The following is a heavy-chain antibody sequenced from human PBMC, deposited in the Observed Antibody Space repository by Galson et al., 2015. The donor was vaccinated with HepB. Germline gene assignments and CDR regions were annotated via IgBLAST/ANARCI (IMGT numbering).Heavy chain of an antibody. CDR1: GYTFTGYY. J-gene: IGHJ5*02. V-gene: IGHV1-2*04. D-gene: IGHD3-22*01. CDR3: ARDRGVTMIVVVGWFDP. CDR2: INPNSGGT. Sequence: SVKVSCKASGYTFTGYYMHWVRQAPGQGLEWMGWINPNSGGTNYAQKFQGWVTMTRDTSISTAYMELSRLRSDDTAVYYCARDRGVTMIVVVGWFDPWGQGTLVTVSS.